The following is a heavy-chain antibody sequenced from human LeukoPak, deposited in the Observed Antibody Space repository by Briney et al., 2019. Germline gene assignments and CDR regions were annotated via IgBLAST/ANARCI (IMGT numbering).Heavy chain of an antibody. V-gene: IGHV4-39*07. D-gene: IGHD6-13*01. CDR3: ARGRAKYSSSWGD. J-gene: IGHJ3*01. Sequence: PSETLSLTCTVSGGSISSSSYYWGWIRQPPGKGLEWIGEINHSGSTNYNPSLKSRVTISVDTSKNQFSLKLSSVTAADTAVYYCARGRAKYSSSWGDWGQGTMVTVSS. CDR2: INHSGST. CDR1: GGSISSSSYY.